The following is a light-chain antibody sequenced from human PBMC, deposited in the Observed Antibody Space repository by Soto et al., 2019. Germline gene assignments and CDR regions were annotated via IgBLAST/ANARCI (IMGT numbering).Light chain of an antibody. Sequence: DIQMTQSPSSLSASLGDRVTITCRASQSISSYLNWYQQKPGKAPKLLIYAASSLQSGVPSRFSGSGSGTDFTLTISSLQPVDFATYYCQQSYSTLLTFGGGTKVEIK. J-gene: IGKJ4*01. CDR2: AAS. CDR1: QSISSY. CDR3: QQSYSTLLT. V-gene: IGKV1-39*01.